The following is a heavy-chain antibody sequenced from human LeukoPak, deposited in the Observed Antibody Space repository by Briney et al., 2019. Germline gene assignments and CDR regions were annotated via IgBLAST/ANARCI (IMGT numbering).Heavy chain of an antibody. CDR2: INHSGST. V-gene: IGHV4-34*01. CDR1: GGSFSGYY. D-gene: IGHD6-13*01. J-gene: IGHJ5*02. Sequence: SETLSLTRAVYGGSFSGYYWSWIRQPPGKGLEWIGEINHSGSTNYNPSLKSRVTISVDTSKNQFSLKLSSVTAADTAVYYCAGGVAAAGLYNWFDPWGQGTLVTVSS. CDR3: AGGVAAAGLYNWFDP.